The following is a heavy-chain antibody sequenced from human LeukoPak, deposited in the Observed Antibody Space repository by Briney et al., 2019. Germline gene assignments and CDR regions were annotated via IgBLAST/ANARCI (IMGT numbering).Heavy chain of an antibody. CDR2: ISGYNGNT. V-gene: IGHV1-18*01. D-gene: IGHD6-19*01. Sequence: ASVKVSCKASGYTFTSYGISWVRQAPGQGLEWMGWISGYNGNTNYAQKFQGRVTMTTDTSTSTAYMELRSLRSDDTAVYYCARADIRAIASSGWYGFDYWGQGTLVTVSS. CDR1: GYTFTSYG. CDR3: ARADIRAIASSGWYGFDY. J-gene: IGHJ4*02.